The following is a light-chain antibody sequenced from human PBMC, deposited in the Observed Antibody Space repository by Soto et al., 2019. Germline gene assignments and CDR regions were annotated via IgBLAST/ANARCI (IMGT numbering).Light chain of an antibody. CDR3: QQADTFPIT. CDR1: QGISRS. CDR2: AAS. Sequence: DIQMTQSPSAVSASVGDRVTITCQASQGISRSLAWYQQTPGKAPKLLIYAASTLQTGVPSRFSGSGFGTDFTLTISSLQPEDFATYFCQQADTFPITFGQGTRLENK. J-gene: IGKJ5*01. V-gene: IGKV1D-12*01.